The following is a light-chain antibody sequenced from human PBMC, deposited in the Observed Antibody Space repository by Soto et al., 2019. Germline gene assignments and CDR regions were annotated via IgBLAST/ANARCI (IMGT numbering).Light chain of an antibody. J-gene: IGKJ5*01. CDR1: QTVGSN. Sequence: EIVMTQSPATLSVSPGERATLSCRASQTVGSNLAWYHQKPGQAPRLLIYGASTRATGITARFSGSGSGTEFTLTISSLQSEDFAFYYXXXXNNRPITFGQGTRLEIK. CDR3: XXXNNRPIT. CDR2: GAS. V-gene: IGKV3-15*01.